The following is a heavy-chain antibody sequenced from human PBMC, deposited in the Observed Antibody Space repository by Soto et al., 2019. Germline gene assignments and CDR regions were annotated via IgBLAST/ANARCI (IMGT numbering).Heavy chain of an antibody. Sequence: QVQLVESGGGVVQPGRSLRLSCAASGFTFSSYGMHWVRQAPGKGLEWVAVISYDGSNKYYADSVKGRFTISRDNSKNTLYLQMNSLRAEDTAVYYCATYSSREGDFDYWGQGTLVTVSS. J-gene: IGHJ4*02. V-gene: IGHV3-30*03. CDR2: ISYDGSNK. D-gene: IGHD6-13*01. CDR3: ATYSSREGDFDY. CDR1: GFTFSSYG.